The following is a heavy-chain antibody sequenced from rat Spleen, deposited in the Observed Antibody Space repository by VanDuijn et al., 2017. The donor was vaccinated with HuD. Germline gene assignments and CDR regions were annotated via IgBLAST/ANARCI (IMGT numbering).Heavy chain of an antibody. Sequence: EVQLVESGGGLVQPGRSLKLSCVASGFTFNKYWMTWIRQAPGKGLEWIASIPNTGGSTYYADSVKGRFTISRDNAKSTLYLQMDSLRSEDTATYYCARHYGGYSEYVMDAWGQGASVTVSS. CDR3: ARHYGGYSEYVMDA. CDR2: IPNTGGST. CDR1: GFTFNKYW. D-gene: IGHD1-11*01. V-gene: IGHV5-31*01. J-gene: IGHJ4*01.